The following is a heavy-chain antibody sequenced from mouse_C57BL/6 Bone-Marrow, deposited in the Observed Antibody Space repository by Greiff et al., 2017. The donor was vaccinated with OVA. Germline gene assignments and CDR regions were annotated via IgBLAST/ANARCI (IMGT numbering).Heavy chain of an antibody. CDR1: GYTFTSYW. D-gene: IGHD1-1*01. CDR3: ARWTTVVASTGYYAMDY. V-gene: IGHV1-53*01. Sequence: QVQLQQSGTELVKPGASVKLSCKASGYTFTSYWMHWVKQRPGQGLEWIGNINPSNGGTNYNEKFKSKATLTVDKSSSTAYMQLSSLTSEDSAVYYCARWTTVVASTGYYAMDYWGQGTSVTVSS. CDR2: INPSNGGT. J-gene: IGHJ4*01.